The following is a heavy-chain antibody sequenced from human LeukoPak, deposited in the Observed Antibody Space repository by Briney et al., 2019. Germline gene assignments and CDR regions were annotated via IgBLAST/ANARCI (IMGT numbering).Heavy chain of an antibody. J-gene: IGHJ4*02. CDR3: ARYWQRDDYYFDY. CDR1: GESISTYY. Sequence: TSETLSLTCTVSGESISTYYWSWIRQPPGKGLEWIGYIYGRGSTNYNPSLESRVTISVDRSKNQFSLNLTSVTAADTAVYYWARYWQRDDYYFDYWGQGTLVTVSS. V-gene: IGHV4-4*09. D-gene: IGHD3-10*01. CDR2: IYGRGST.